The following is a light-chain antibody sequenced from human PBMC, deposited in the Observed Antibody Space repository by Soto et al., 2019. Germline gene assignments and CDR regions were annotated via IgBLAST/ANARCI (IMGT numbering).Light chain of an antibody. CDR2: DAS. J-gene: IGKJ4*01. CDR1: QSVSSNK. V-gene: IGKV3-20*01. Sequence: EIVLTQSPGTLSLSPGERATLSCRASQSVSSNKLAWYQQKPGQAPRLLIYDASSRATDIPDRFSGSGSGTDFTVTISRLEPEHFAVYYCQQYGRSSLTFGGGTKVEIK. CDR3: QQYGRSSLT.